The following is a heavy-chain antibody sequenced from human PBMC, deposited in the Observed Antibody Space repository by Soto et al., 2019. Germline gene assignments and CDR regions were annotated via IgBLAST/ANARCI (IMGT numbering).Heavy chain of an antibody. V-gene: IGHV1-69*06. J-gene: IGHJ6*02. D-gene: IGHD6-13*01. CDR2: IIPIFGTS. Sequence: QVQLVQSGAEVKKPGSSVKVSCKASGGTFSSYGISWVRQAPGQGFEWMGGIIPIFGTSNSAQKFQGRVTIIADKSKSTAYMELSSLRSEDTAVYYCARDIKRAAAAGYYYYNAIDVWGQGTKVTVSS. CDR1: GGTFSSYG. CDR3: ARDIKRAAAAGYYYYNAIDV.